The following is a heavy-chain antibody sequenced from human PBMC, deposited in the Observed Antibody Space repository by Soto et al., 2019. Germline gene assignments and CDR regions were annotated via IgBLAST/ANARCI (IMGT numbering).Heavy chain of an antibody. Sequence: VQLVESGGGVVQPGRSLRLSCAASGFTFSSYGMHWVRQAPGKGLEWVAVISYDGSNKYYADSVKGRFTISRDNSKNTLYLQMNSLRAEDTAVYYCAKDLSLVVVTAVDYWGQGTLVTVSS. CDR2: ISYDGSNK. J-gene: IGHJ4*02. D-gene: IGHD2-21*02. CDR1: GFTFSSYG. CDR3: AKDLSLVVVTAVDY. V-gene: IGHV3-30*18.